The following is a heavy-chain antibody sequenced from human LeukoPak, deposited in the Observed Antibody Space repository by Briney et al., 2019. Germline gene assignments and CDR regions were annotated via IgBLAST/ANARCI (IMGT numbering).Heavy chain of an antibody. CDR3: IREVQVRASASLGL. Sequence: GGSLRLSCEASGFRFSDYWMTWVRQVPGEGLVWVARMNSAGTTINYADSVKGRFTISRDNVRNTLHLQMNNLSLEDTAVYFCIREVQVRASASLGLWGRGTLVTVS. CDR2: MNSAGTTI. J-gene: IGHJ4*01. D-gene: IGHD1-1*01. V-gene: IGHV3-74*01. CDR1: GFRFSDYW.